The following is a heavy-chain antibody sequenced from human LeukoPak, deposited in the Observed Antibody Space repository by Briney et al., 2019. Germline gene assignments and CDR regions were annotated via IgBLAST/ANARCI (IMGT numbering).Heavy chain of an antibody. J-gene: IGHJ4*02. CDR1: GYTFTSYF. Sequence: ASVKVSCKASGYTFTSYFLHWVRQAPGQGLEWMGVIIPSGGTTNYAQKFQGRLAMTRDMSTSTVYMELSSLRSEDTAVYYCAREYYYGSGNYYNRIDYWSQGTLVTVSS. CDR3: AREYYYGSGNYYNRIDY. CDR2: IIPSGGTT. V-gene: IGHV1-46*01. D-gene: IGHD3-10*01.